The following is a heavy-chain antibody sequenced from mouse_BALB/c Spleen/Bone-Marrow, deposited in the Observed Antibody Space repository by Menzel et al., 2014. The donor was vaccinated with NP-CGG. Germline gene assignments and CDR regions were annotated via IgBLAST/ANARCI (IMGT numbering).Heavy chain of an antibody. V-gene: IGHV1S81*02. Sequence: VQLQQSGAELVKPGVSVKLSCKASGYTFTSYYMYWVKRRPGQGLEWIGGINPSNGGTNFNEKFKSKATLTVDKSSSTAYMQLSSLTSEDSAVYYCTRDHYYYGSSYWYFDVWGAGTTVTVSS. CDR2: INPSNGGT. CDR1: GYTFTSYY. D-gene: IGHD1-1*01. J-gene: IGHJ1*01. CDR3: TRDHYYYGSSYWYFDV.